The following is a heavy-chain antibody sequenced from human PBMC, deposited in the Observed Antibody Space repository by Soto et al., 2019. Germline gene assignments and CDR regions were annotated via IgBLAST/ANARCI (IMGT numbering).Heavy chain of an antibody. J-gene: IGHJ4*02. CDR2: ISYDGSNK. CDR1: GFTFGSYA. Sequence: GGSLRLSCADNGFTFGSYAMNWVRKAPGKGLEWVAVISYDGSNKYYADSVKGLFTIFRDNSKNTLYLQMNSLRAEDTAVYYCARVGGASPVVPRRHFDYWGQGT. CDR3: ARVGGASPVVPRRHFDY. D-gene: IGHD1-1*01. V-gene: IGHV3-30-3*01.